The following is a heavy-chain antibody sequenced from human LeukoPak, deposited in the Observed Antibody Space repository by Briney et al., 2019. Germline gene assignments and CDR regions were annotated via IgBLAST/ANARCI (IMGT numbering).Heavy chain of an antibody. J-gene: IGHJ1*01. Sequence: GGSLRLSCAASGFTFSSYAMSWVRQAPGKGLEWVSAISGSGGSTYYADSVKGRFTISRDNSKNTLYLQMNSLRAEDTAVYYRAKDPTTRGATRYFQHWGQGTLVTVSS. CDR1: GFTFSSYA. CDR3: AKDPTTRGATRYFQH. CDR2: ISGSGGST. D-gene: IGHD1-26*01. V-gene: IGHV3-23*01.